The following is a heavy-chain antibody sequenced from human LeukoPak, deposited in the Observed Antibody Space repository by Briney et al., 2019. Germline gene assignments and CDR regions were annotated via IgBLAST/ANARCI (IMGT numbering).Heavy chain of an antibody. V-gene: IGHV3-30*02. J-gene: IGHJ4*02. Sequence: GGSLRLSRAASGFTFSSYGMHWVRQAPGKGLEWVAFIRYDGSNKYYADSVKGRFTISRDNSKSTLYIQMNSLRAEDTAVYYCARAKPKNMVRGLIMRRESRYYFDYWGQGTLVTVSS. D-gene: IGHD3-10*01. CDR1: GFTFSSYG. CDR3: ARAKPKNMVRGLIMRRESRYYFDY. CDR2: IRYDGSNK.